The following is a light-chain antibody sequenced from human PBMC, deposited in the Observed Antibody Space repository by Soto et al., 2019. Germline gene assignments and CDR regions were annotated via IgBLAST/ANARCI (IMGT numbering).Light chain of an antibody. Sequence: QSALTQPPSASGTPGQRVTISCSGGSSNIGSNYAYWYRKLPGTAPKLVIYANSQRPSGVPDRFSGSKSGTSASLAISGLRSEDEADYYCATWDDSLRGLLFGGGTKLTVL. J-gene: IGLJ2*01. CDR1: SSNIGSNY. CDR2: ANS. CDR3: ATWDDSLRGLL. V-gene: IGLV1-47*01.